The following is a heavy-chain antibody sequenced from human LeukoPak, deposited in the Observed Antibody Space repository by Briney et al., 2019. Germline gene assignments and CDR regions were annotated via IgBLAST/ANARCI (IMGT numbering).Heavy chain of an antibody. Sequence: GGSLRLSCAASGFTFNSYSMNWVRQAPGKGLEWVSSISGSTNYIHYADSVKGRFTISRDNAKNSLYLQMNSLRAEDTAVYYCAELGITMIGGVWGKGTTVTISS. CDR1: GFTFNSYS. V-gene: IGHV3-21*01. CDR2: ISGSTNYI. D-gene: IGHD3-10*02. CDR3: AELGITMIGGV. J-gene: IGHJ6*04.